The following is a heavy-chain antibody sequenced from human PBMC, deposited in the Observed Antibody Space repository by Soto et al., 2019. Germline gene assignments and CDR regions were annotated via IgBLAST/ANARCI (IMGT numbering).Heavy chain of an antibody. CDR3: ARATPITMVRGEGWYFDL. J-gene: IGHJ2*01. CDR2: IGTAGDT. CDR1: GFTFSSYD. V-gene: IGHV3-13*01. Sequence: EVQLVESGGGLVQPGGSLRLSCAASGFTFSSYDMHWVRQATGKGLEWVSAIGTAGDTYYPGSVKGRFTISRENAKNSLYLQMNSLRAGDTAVYYCARATPITMVRGEGWYFDLWGRGTLVTVSS. D-gene: IGHD3-10*01.